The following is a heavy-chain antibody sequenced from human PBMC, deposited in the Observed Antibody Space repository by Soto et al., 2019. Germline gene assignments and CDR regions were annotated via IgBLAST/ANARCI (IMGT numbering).Heavy chain of an antibody. V-gene: IGHV4-39*01. Sequence: SETLSLTCTVSGGSISSSSHYWGWIRQPPGKGLEWIGSIYYSGSTYYNPSLKSRVTISVDTSKNQFSLKLRSVTAADTAVYYCAREFYSYYGMDVWGKGTTVTVSS. CDR3: AREFYSYYGMDV. CDR1: GGSISSSSHY. J-gene: IGHJ6*04. CDR2: IYYSGST.